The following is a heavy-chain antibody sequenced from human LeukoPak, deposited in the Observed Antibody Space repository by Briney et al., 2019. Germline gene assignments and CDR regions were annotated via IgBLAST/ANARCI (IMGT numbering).Heavy chain of an antibody. CDR1: GGSISSGGYS. V-gene: IGHV4-30-2*01. CDR2: MDHSGST. D-gene: IGHD6-13*01. Sequence: PSETLSLTCAVSGGSISSGGYSWSWIRQPPGKGLEWIGYMDHSGSTYYNPSLKSRVTISVDRSKNQFSLKLSSVTAADTAVYYCARGGSSWYDYWGQGTLVTVSS. CDR3: ARGGSSWYDY. J-gene: IGHJ4*02.